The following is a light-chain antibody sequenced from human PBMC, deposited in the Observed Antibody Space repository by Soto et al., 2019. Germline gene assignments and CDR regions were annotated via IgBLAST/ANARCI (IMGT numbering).Light chain of an antibody. CDR1: QSVSSSY. CDR2: GAS. CDR3: QQYGSSHT. J-gene: IGKJ4*01. V-gene: IGKV3-20*01. Sequence: EIVLTQSPGTLSLSPGDRATLSCRASQSVSSSYLAWYQQKPGQAPRLLIYGASSRATGIPDRFSGSGSGTDFTLTISRLEPDDFAVYYGQQYGSSHTFGGGTKVEIK.